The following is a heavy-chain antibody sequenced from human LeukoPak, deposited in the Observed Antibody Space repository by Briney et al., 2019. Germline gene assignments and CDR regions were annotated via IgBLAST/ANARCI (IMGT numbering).Heavy chain of an antibody. Sequence: GGSLRLSCAASGFTFSSYTMNWVRQAPGKGLEWVSYISSSSSTIYYADSVKGRFTISRDNSKNTVYLQMNSLRAEDTAIYFCAKDSAGIVRNTIHDNWGQGTLVTVSS. J-gene: IGHJ4*02. CDR2: ISSSSSTI. CDR1: GFTFSSYT. D-gene: IGHD2-8*01. CDR3: AKDSAGIVRNTIHDN. V-gene: IGHV3-48*01.